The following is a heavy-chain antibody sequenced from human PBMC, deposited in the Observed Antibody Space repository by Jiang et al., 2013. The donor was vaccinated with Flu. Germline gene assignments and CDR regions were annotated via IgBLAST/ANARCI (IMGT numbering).Heavy chain of an antibody. CDR1: GGSISSSTYY. V-gene: IGHV4-39*01. CDR3: ARQSNSGWYDY. CDR2: IYYSGST. D-gene: IGHD6-19*01. J-gene: IGHJ4*02. Sequence: ETLSLTCTVSGGSISSSTYYWGWIRQPPGKGLEWIGSIYYSGSTYYNPSLKSRVTISVDTSKNQFSLKLSSMTATDTAVYFCARQSNSGWYDYWGQGTLVTVSS.